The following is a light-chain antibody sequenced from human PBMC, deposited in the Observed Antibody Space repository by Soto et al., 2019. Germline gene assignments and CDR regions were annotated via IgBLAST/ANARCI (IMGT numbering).Light chain of an antibody. Sequence: DIQMTQSPSSLSASVGDRVTITCRASQSISSYLNWYQQKPGKAPKLLIYAASSLQSGVPSRFSGSVSRTDFTLTISSLQPEDFATYYCQQSYSTPFTFGQGTRLEFK. V-gene: IGKV1-39*01. CDR3: QQSYSTPFT. J-gene: IGKJ5*01. CDR2: AAS. CDR1: QSISSY.